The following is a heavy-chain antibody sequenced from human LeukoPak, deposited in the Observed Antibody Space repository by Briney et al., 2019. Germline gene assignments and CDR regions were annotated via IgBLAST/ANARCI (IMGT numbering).Heavy chain of an antibody. CDR3: ARDYDSSGYYQANFDY. V-gene: IGHV3-23*01. CDR1: GFTFSSSA. J-gene: IGHJ4*02. D-gene: IGHD3-22*01. Sequence: GGSLRLSCAASGFTFSSSAMSWVRQVPGKGLEWVSGISASGGSTYYADSVKGRFTISRDNSKNTLYLQMNSLRAEDTAVYYCARDYDSSGYYQANFDYWGQGTLVTVTS. CDR2: ISASGGST.